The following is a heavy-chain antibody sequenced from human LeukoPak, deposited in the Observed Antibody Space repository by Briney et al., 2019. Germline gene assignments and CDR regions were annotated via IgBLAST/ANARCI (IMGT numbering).Heavy chain of an antibody. CDR1: GFTFSSYA. CDR2: ISSNGGST. J-gene: IGHJ4*02. CDR3: AKGHPYYYGSGSFPFDY. Sequence: GGSLRLSCSASGFTFSSYAMHWVRQAPGKGLEYVSAISSNGGSTYYADSVKGRFTISRDNSKNTLCLQMNSLRAEDTAVYYCAKGHPYYYGSGSFPFDYWGQGTLVTVSS. D-gene: IGHD3-10*01. V-gene: IGHV3-64*04.